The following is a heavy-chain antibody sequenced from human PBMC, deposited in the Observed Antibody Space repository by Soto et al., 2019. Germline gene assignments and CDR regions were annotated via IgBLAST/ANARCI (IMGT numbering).Heavy chain of an antibody. J-gene: IGHJ3*02. D-gene: IGHD2-15*01. CDR2: ISSSSSYI. CDR1: GFTFSSYS. Sequence: EVQLVESGGGLVKPGGSLRLSCAASGFTFSSYSMNWVRQAPGKGLEWVSSISSSSSYIYYADSVKGRFTISRDNAKNSLYLEMNSLRAEDTAVYYCARIDYCSGGSCYFTRRAFDIWGQGTMVTVSS. CDR3: ARIDYCSGGSCYFTRRAFDI. V-gene: IGHV3-21*06.